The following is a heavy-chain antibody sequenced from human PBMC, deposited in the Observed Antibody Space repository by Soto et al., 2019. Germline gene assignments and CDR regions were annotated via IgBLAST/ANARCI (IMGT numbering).Heavy chain of an antibody. V-gene: IGHV4-34*01. J-gene: IGHJ5*02. CDR2: INHSGST. CDR3: ARSDSLPDSSSWYVWFDP. CDR1: CGSFSGYY. Sequence: PSETLSLTCAVYCGSFSGYYWSWIRQPPGKGLEWIGEINHSGSTNYNPSLKSRVTISVDTSKNQFSLKLSSVTAADTAVYYCARSDSLPDSSSWYVWFDPWGQGTLVTVSS. D-gene: IGHD6-13*01.